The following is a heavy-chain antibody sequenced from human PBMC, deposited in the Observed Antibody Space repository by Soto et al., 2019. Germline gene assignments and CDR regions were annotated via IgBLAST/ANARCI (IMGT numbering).Heavy chain of an antibody. CDR1: GFTFSDYY. D-gene: IGHD3-22*01. J-gene: IGHJ4*02. Sequence: PGGSLRLSCAASGFTFSDYYMTWIRQAPGKGLEWVSYISSSGSTVYSSDSVKGRFTSSRDSAKNSLYLQMSSLRADDTAVYYCARGPSNYFDSRDYPFWGQGTLVTVSS. CDR3: ARGPSNYFDSRDYPF. CDR2: ISSSGSTV. V-gene: IGHV3-11*01.